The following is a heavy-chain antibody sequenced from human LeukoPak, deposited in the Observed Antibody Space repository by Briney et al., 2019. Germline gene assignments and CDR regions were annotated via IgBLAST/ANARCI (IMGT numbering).Heavy chain of an antibody. V-gene: IGHV1-46*01. CDR1: GYTFTNYY. CDR3: ARCGYSDGWSCDH. J-gene: IGHJ5*02. CDR2: INPSGGST. Sequence: GASVKVFCKTSGYTFTNYYMHWVRQAPGQGLEWMGIINPSGGSTSYAQKFQGRVTVTRDTSASTAYMELSSLRSEDTAVYYCARCGYSDGWSCDHWGQGALVTVS. D-gene: IGHD5-18*01.